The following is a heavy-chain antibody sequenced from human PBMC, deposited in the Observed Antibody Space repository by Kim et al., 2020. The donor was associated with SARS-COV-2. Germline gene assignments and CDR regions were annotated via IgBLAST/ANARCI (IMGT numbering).Heavy chain of an antibody. CDR2: IYYSGST. V-gene: IGHV4-39*01. J-gene: IGHJ6*02. D-gene: IGHD4-17*01. CDR1: GGSISSSSYY. Sequence: SETLSLTCTVSGGSISSSSYYWGWIRQPPGKGLEWIGSIYYSGSTYYNPSLKSRVTISVDTSKNQFSLKLSSVTAADTAVYYCARLGTDYGDKHPNFYYYGMDVWGQGTTVTVSS. CDR3: ARLGTDYGDKHPNFYYYGMDV.